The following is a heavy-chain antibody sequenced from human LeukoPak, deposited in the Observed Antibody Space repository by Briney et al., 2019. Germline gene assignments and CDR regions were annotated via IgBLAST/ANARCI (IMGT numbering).Heavy chain of an antibody. D-gene: IGHD3-10*01. CDR1: GFTFSSYA. CDR2: ISYDRSNK. J-gene: IGHJ4*02. V-gene: IGHV3-30*04. CDR3: ARDPNRGPTSLWFGERDFDY. Sequence: GGSLRLSCAASGFTFSSYAMHWVRQAPGKGLEWVAVISYDRSNKYYADSVKGRFTISRDNSKNTLYLQMNSLRAEDTAVYYCARDPNRGPTSLWFGERDFDYWGQGTLVTVSS.